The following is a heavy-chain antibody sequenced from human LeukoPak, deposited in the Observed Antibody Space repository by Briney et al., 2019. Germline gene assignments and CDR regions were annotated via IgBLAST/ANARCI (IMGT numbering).Heavy chain of an antibody. Sequence: GGSLRLSCAASGFTVSSHAMHWVRQAPGKGLEWVAVISYDGSNKYYADSVKGRFTISRDNSKNTLYLQMDSLSAEDTAVYYCARGHEYQLLPDYWGQGTLVTVSS. D-gene: IGHD2-2*01. V-gene: IGHV3-30-3*01. CDR2: ISYDGSNK. CDR1: GFTVSSHA. J-gene: IGHJ4*02. CDR3: ARGHEYQLLPDY.